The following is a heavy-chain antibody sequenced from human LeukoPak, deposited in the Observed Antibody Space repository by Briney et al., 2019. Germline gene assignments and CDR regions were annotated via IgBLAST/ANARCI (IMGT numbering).Heavy chain of an antibody. V-gene: IGHV3-23*01. CDR3: AKDSQAYYDSSGYYYVEYFDY. CDR1: GFTFSCYA. CDR2: ISGSGGST. Sequence: GGSLRLSCAASGFTFSCYAMSWVRQALGKGLEWVSAISGSGGSTYYADSVKGRFTISRDNSKNTLYLQMNSLRAEDTAVYYCAKDSQAYYDSSGYYYVEYFDYWGQGTLVTVSS. D-gene: IGHD3-22*01. J-gene: IGHJ4*02.